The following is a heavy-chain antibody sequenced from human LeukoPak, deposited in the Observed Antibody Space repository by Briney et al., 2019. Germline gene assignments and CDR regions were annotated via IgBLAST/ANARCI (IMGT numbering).Heavy chain of an antibody. CDR1: GFTFSSYS. J-gene: IGHJ4*02. D-gene: IGHD1-26*01. CDR2: ISSSGRSI. CDR3: AREIPSGSYAPDY. Sequence: GGSLRLSCAASGFTFSSYSINWVRQAPGKGLEWVSYISSSGRSILYADSVKGRFTVSRDNAKNSLYLQMNSLRAEDTAVYYCAREIPSGSYAPDYWGQGTLVTVSS. V-gene: IGHV3-21*05.